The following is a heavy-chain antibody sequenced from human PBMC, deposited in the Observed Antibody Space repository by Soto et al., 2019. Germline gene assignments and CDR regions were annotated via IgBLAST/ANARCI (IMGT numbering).Heavy chain of an antibody. CDR2: ISVYNGNT. Sequence: GASVKVSCKASGYTFTSYGINWVRQAPGQRLEWMGWISVYNGNTNYAQKLQGRVTMTTDTSTSTAYMELRSLRSDDTAVYYCARDSNGVGAIDYWGQGTLVTVSS. V-gene: IGHV1-18*01. CDR1: GYTFTSYG. J-gene: IGHJ4*02. CDR3: ARDSNGVGAIDY. D-gene: IGHD1-26*01.